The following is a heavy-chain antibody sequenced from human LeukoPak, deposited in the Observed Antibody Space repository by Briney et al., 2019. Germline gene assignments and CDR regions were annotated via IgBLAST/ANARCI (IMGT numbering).Heavy chain of an antibody. CDR1: GFSFSNYG. D-gene: IGHD6-6*01. CDR2: IRYDGSNK. Sequence: GGSLRLSCAASGFSFSNYGMHWVRQAPGKGLEWVAFIRYDGSNKYCADSVKGRFTISRDNSKNTLYLQMNSLRAEDTAVYYCAKDSHLARYSSSPCLDYWGQGTLVTVSS. CDR3: AKDSHLARYSSSPCLDY. J-gene: IGHJ4*02. V-gene: IGHV3-30*02.